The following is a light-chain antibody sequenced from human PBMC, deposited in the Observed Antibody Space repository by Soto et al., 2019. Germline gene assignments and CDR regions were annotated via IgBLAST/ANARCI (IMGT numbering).Light chain of an antibody. V-gene: IGLV2-14*01. CDR2: EVT. J-gene: IGLJ1*01. CDR3: SSYTSSSTYV. Sequence: QSALTQPASVSGSPGQSITISCTRTGSDVGGYDYVPWYQHHPGKAPKVMIYEVTNRPSGVSNRFSGSKSGNTASLTISGLLAENEADYYCSSYTSSSTYVFGTGTKVTV. CDR1: GSDVGGYDY.